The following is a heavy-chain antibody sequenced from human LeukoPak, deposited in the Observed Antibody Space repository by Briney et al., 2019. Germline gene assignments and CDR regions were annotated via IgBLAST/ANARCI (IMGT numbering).Heavy chain of an antibody. CDR2: ISGSGGST. CDR1: GFTFSSYA. J-gene: IGHJ4*02. D-gene: IGHD5-18*01. V-gene: IGHV3-23*01. Sequence: PGGSLRLSCAASGFTFSSYAMSGVRQAPGKGLEWVSAISGSGGSTYYADSVKGRFTISRDNSKNTLYLQMNSLRAEDTAVYYCARPRGPRGYSYGYFDYWGQGTLVTVSS. CDR3: ARPRGPRGYSYGYFDY.